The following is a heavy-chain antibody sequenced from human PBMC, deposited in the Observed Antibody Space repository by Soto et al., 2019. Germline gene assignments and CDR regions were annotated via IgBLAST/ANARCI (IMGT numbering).Heavy chain of an antibody. CDR3: ARTSYGSGSYYNYYYYGMDV. Sequence: QVQLVQSGAEVKKPGSSVKVSCTASGGTFSSYAISWVRQAPGQGLEWMGGIIPIFGTANYAQKFQGRVTITADKSTSTAYMELSSLRSEDTAVYYCARTSYGSGSYYNYYYYGMDVWGQGTTVTVSS. CDR2: IIPIFGTA. CDR1: GGTFSSYA. J-gene: IGHJ6*02. D-gene: IGHD3-10*01. V-gene: IGHV1-69*06.